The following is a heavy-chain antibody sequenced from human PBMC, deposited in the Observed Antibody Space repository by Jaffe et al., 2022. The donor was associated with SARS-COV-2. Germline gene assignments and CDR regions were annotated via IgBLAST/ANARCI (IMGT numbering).Heavy chain of an antibody. CDR1: GFTFSGFW. D-gene: IGHD1-26*01. J-gene: IGHJ6*02. CDR2: IKQDGSEK. V-gene: IGHV3-7*03. Sequence: EVQLVESGGGLVQPGGSVRLSCVVSGFTFSGFWMSWVRQAPGKGLEWVANIKQDGSEKYYVDSVKGRFTISRDNAKNSLFLQMNSLRVEDTAVYYCARGAGVGTHGMDLWGQGTTVTVSS. CDR3: ARGAGVGTHGMDL.